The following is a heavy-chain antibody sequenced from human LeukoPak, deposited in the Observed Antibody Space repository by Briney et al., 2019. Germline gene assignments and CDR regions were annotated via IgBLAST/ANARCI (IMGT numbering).Heavy chain of an antibody. J-gene: IGHJ3*02. CDR2: ISYIGST. Sequence: PSETLSLTCTVSGDSFSSHYWTWIRQPPGKGLEWIVYISYIGSTNYNPSLKSRVTISIDTSKNQFSLKLTSVTAADTAVYYCARDLVTVTKGFDIWGQGTMVSVSS. CDR1: GDSFSSHY. V-gene: IGHV4-59*11. D-gene: IGHD4-17*01. CDR3: ARDLVTVTKGFDI.